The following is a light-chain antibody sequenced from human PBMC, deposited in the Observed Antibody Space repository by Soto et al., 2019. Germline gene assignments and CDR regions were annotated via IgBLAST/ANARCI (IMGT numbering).Light chain of an antibody. CDR1: QSVSSN. CDR2: GAY. J-gene: IGKJ5*01. Sequence: EIVMTQSPATVSVSPGERATLSCRASQSVSSNLAWYQQKPGQAPRLLIYGAYIRATGIPARFSGSGSGTEFTLTISSLQSEDFAVYYCQQYNNWPPITFGQGTRREIK. CDR3: QQYNNWPPIT. V-gene: IGKV3-15*01.